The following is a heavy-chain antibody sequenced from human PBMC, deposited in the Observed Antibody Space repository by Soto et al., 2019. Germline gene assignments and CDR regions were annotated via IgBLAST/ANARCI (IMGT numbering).Heavy chain of an antibody. Sequence: DVQLVESGGGLIQPGESLRLSCVAFGLTVSGTKYVAWVRQAPGKGLEWVSALYDVFGSFYADSVKGRFTTSSDRSRSTVYLKLTDLRPDDTAVYYCASWREREHAFDVWGKGTAVIVS. V-gene: IGHV3-53*01. CDR2: LYDVFGS. CDR3: ASWREREHAFDV. J-gene: IGHJ3*01. CDR1: GLTVSGTKY. D-gene: IGHD1-1*01.